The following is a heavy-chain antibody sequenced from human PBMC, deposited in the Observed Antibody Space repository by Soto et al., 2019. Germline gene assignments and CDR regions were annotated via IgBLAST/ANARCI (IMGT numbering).Heavy chain of an antibody. V-gene: IGHV5-51*01. Sequence: GESLKICWKGSGDRFTQYWIGGVCQMPGEGLEWMAIIYPDESDTRYSPSFQGQVAISAHNSISPAYRQGSSMKTSDTAMYYCVRMGFSVGGYLSYYSYVMDTWGKGTTV. CDR3: VRMGFSVGGYLSYYSYVMDT. J-gene: IGHJ6*03. D-gene: IGHD5-12*01. CDR2: IYPDESDT. CDR1: GDRFTQYW.